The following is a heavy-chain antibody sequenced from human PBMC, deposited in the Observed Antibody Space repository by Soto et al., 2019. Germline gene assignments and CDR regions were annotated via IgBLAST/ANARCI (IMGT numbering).Heavy chain of an antibody. V-gene: IGHV3-23*01. CDR3: AKLRDGDIMDPDY. J-gene: IGHJ4*02. CDR1: GFTFSSYA. Sequence: EVQLLESGGGLVQPGGSLRLSCAASGFTFSSYAMSWVRQAPGKGLEWVSAISGSGGSTYYADSVKGRFTISRDNSAHSLYLQINSLRADDMSVYYCAKLRDGDIMDPDYWGPGTLVTVSS. D-gene: IGHD3-16*01. CDR2: ISGSGGST.